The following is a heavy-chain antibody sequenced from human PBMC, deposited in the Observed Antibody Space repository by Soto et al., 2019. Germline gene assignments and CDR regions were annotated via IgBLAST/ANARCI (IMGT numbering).Heavy chain of an antibody. J-gene: IGHJ4*02. CDR2: VYHRGTT. V-gene: IGHV4-59*01. D-gene: IGHD5-18*01. CDR3: ALRGYNYGRPFDF. Sequence: SETLSLTCIVSGASISNYHYSWIRQSPGKGLEWIGYVYHRGTTYYTPSLKSRVNMSLDTSTNEFYLNLKSVTAADTAVYYCALRGYNYGRPFDFWGQGTLVTVYS. CDR1: GASISNYH.